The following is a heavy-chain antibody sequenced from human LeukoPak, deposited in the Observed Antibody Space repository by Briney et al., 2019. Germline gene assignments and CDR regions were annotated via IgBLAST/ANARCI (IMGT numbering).Heavy chain of an antibody. J-gene: IGHJ3*02. Sequence: SETLSLTCTVSGSSICIYSGSWMREPPGEGVEWIGYIYTTGSTHYNPSLKSRVTMSLDTSKNQFSLRLRSVTAADTAVFYCARHRAEMATITDDAFDMWGQGTVVTGPS. CDR2: IYTTGST. V-gene: IGHV4-4*09. CDR3: ARHRAEMATITDDAFDM. CDR1: GSSICIYS. D-gene: IGHD5-24*01.